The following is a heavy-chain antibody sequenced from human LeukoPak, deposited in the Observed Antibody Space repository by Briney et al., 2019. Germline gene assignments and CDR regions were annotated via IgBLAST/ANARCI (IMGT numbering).Heavy chain of an antibody. V-gene: IGHV3-48*03. CDR1: GFTLTSYE. D-gene: IGHD3-22*01. CDR3: ARDRGGYYDSSGYFFL. CDR2: IRSSENTM. Sequence: GSLILSCAASGFTLTSYEMHWVRQAPGKGLEWVSYIRSSENTMYYADSVKGRFTISRDNAKNSLYLQINSLRAEDTAVYYCARDRGGYYDSSGYFFLWGQGTPVTVSS. J-gene: IGHJ4*02.